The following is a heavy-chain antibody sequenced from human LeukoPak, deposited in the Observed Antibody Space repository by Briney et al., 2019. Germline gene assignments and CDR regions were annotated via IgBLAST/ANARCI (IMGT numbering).Heavy chain of an antibody. CDR3: AKGPVPAFDP. D-gene: IGHD2-2*01. J-gene: IGHJ5*02. CDR1: GFTVSSNY. CDR2: ISGSGGST. Sequence: GGSLRLSCAASGFTVSSNYMSWVRQAPGKGLEWVSAISGSGGSTYYADSVKGRFTISRDNSKNTLYLQMNSLRAEDTAVYYCAKGPVPAFDPWGQGTLVTVSP. V-gene: IGHV3-23*01.